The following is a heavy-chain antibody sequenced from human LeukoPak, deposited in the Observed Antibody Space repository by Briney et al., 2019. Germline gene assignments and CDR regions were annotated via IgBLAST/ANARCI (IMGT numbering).Heavy chain of an antibody. CDR3: ARPRTVTTPYYYYMDL. V-gene: IGHV1-69*01. CDR2: IIPIFGTA. CDR1: GGTFSSYA. J-gene: IGHJ6*03. Sequence: SVKVSCKASGGTFSSYAISCVRQAPGQGLEWMGGIIPIFGTANYAQKFQGRVTITADESTSTAYMELSSLRSEDTVVYYCARPRTVTTPYYYYMDLWGKGPTVTVSS. D-gene: IGHD4-17*01.